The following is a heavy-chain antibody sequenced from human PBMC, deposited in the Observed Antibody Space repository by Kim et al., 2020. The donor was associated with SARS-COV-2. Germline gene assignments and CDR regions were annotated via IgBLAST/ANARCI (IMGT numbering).Heavy chain of an antibody. D-gene: IGHD2-21*02. CDR1: GGSISSGGYY. CDR2: IYYSGST. V-gene: IGHV4-31*03. J-gene: IGHJ4*02. CDR3: ARGAGGNSVDY. Sequence: SETLSLTCTVSGGSISSGGYYWSWIRQHPGKGLEWIGYIYYSGSTYYNPSLKSRVTISVDTSKNQFSLKLSSVTAADTAVYYCARGAGGNSVDYWGQGTLVTVSS.